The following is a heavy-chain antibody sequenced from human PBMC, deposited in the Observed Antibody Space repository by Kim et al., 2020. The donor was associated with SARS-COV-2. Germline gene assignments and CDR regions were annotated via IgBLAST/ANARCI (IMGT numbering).Heavy chain of an antibody. Sequence: GESLKISCKGSGYSFTSYWINWVRQMPGKGLEWMGRIDPSDSYTNYIPYFQGHVTISADKSISTAYLQWSSLKASDTAMYYCARISPSGMDVWGQGTTVTVSS. CDR3: ARISPSGMDV. CDR1: GYSFTSYW. CDR2: IDPSDSYT. J-gene: IGHJ6*02. V-gene: IGHV5-10-1*01.